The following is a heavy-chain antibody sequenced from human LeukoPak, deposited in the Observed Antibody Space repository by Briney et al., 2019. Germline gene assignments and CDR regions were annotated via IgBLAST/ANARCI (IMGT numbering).Heavy chain of an antibody. CDR2: ISTGDNGT. CDR3: AREDPQHIVVVPAAMSQH. Sequence: PGGSLRLSCAASGFTFSNYAMSWVRQAPGRGLEWVSTISTGDNGTYYRDSVKGRFTISRDNAKNSLYLQMNSLRAEDTAVYYCAREDPQHIVVVPAAMSQHWGQGTLVTVSS. V-gene: IGHV3-21*01. D-gene: IGHD2-2*01. J-gene: IGHJ1*01. CDR1: GFTFSNYA.